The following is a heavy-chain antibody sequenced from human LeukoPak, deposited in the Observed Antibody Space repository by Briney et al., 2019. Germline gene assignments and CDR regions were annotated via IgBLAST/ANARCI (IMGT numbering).Heavy chain of an antibody. J-gene: IGHJ4*02. Sequence: ASVKVSCKASGYSFTKYFIHWVRQAPGQGLEWMGVINPSDGTTGDAQRFQGRVTMTRDTSTSTIYMELSSLTSDDTAVYFCARGGYYDSSGPWGQGTLVTVSP. D-gene: IGHD3-22*01. CDR2: INPSDGTT. V-gene: IGHV1-46*01. CDR3: ARGGYYDSSGP. CDR1: GYSFTKYF.